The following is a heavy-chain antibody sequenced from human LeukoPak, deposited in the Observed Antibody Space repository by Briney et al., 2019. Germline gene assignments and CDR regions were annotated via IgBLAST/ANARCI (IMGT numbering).Heavy chain of an antibody. CDR3: AKELYGSGGYYFDS. CDR1: GFTFDDYA. Sequence: GGSLRLSCAASGFTFDDYAMHWVRQAPGKGLEWVSGISWNSGNKVYADSVKGRFTISRDNAKNSLHLQMNSLRPEDTALYYCAKELYGSGGYYFDSWGQGTLVTVSS. CDR2: ISWNSGNK. J-gene: IGHJ4*02. D-gene: IGHD3-10*01. V-gene: IGHV3-9*01.